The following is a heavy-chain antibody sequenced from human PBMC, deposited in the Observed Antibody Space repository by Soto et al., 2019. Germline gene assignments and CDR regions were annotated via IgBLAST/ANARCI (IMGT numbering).Heavy chain of an antibody. D-gene: IGHD3-3*02. CDR3: VKELETVRLVAFAI. CDR2: IAFTGSAT. Sequence: GGSLRLSCATSGFTFHDYAMSWVRQAPGKGLEWVSAIAFTGSATYYADSVKGRFTISRDNSKNIVYLQMNSLRVDDTALYYCVKELETVRLVAFAIWGQGTQVTVSS. CDR1: GFTFHDYA. V-gene: IGHV3-23*01. J-gene: IGHJ4*02.